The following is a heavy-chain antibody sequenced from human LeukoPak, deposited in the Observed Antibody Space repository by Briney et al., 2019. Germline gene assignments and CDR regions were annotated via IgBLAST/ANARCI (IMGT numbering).Heavy chain of an antibody. D-gene: IGHD3-3*01. CDR3: ANEEDDFWSGSPYYYYYYMDV. CDR2: INQDGSEK. Sequence: GGSLRLSCAASGFTFSSYWMSWVRQAPGKGLEWVAHINQDGSEKYYADSVKGRFTISRDNSKNTLYLQMNSLRAEDTAVYYCANEEDDFWSGSPYYYYYYMDVWGKGTTVTVSS. J-gene: IGHJ6*03. V-gene: IGHV3-7*01. CDR1: GFTFSSYW.